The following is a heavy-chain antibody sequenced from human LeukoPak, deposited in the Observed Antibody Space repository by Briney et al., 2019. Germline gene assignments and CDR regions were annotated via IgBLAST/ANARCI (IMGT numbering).Heavy chain of an antibody. J-gene: IGHJ4*02. D-gene: IGHD3-22*01. Sequence: GGSLRLSCAASGFTVSSNYMSWVRQAPGKGLEWVSVIYGDGRTYYADSVKGRFTISRDNSKNTLYLQMNSLRAEDTAVYYCAKVGDSSGYVDYWGQGTLVTVSS. CDR2: IYGDGRT. CDR1: GFTVSSNY. CDR3: AKVGDSSGYVDY. V-gene: IGHV3-53*01.